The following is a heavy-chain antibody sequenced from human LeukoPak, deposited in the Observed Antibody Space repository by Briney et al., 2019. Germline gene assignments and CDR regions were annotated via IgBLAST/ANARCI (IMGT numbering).Heavy chain of an antibody. D-gene: IGHD2-2*01. Sequence: QPGGSLRLSCAASGFTFSSYGMHWVRQAPGKGLEWVAFIRYDGSNKYYADSVKGRFTISRDNSKNTLYLQMNSLRAEDTAVYYCAKREYQSKGFDPWGQGTLVTVSS. CDR2: IRYDGSNK. V-gene: IGHV3-30*02. J-gene: IGHJ5*02. CDR1: GFTFSSYG. CDR3: AKREYQSKGFDP.